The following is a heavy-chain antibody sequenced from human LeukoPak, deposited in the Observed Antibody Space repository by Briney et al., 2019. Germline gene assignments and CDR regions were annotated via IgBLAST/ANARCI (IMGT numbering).Heavy chain of an antibody. V-gene: IGHV4-30-2*01. CDR1: GGSISSGGYS. CDR3: ARVGYGWYFDL. D-gene: IGHD5-18*01. Sequence: KSSETLSLTCAVSGGSISSGGYSWSWIRQPPGKGLEWIGYIYHSGSTYYNPSLKSRVTISVDRSKNQFSLKLSSVTAADTAVYYCARVGYGWYFDLWGRGTLVTVSS. J-gene: IGHJ2*01. CDR2: IYHSGST.